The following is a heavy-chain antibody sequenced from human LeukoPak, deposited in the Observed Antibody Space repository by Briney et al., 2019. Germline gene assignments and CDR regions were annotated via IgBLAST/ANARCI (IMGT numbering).Heavy chain of an antibody. J-gene: IGHJ4*02. CDR3: ARQTYYYDSSGYRNNRPIDY. CDR1: GGSISSSSYY. CDR2: IYYSGST. V-gene: IGHV4-39*01. D-gene: IGHD3-22*01. Sequence: SETLSLTCTVSGGSISSSSYYWGWIRQPPGKGLEWIGSIYYSGSTYYNPSLKSRVTISVDTSKNQFSQKLSSVTAADTAVYYCARQTYYYDSSGYRNNRPIDYWGQGTLVTVSS.